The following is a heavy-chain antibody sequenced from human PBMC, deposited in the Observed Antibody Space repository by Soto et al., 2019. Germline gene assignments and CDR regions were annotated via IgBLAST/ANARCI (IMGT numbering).Heavy chain of an antibody. J-gene: IGHJ5*02. CDR2: IYYSGST. D-gene: IGHD3-3*01. V-gene: IGHV4-39*01. Sequence: SETLSLTCTVSGGSISSSSYYWGWIRQPPGKGLEWIGSIYYSGSTYYNPSLKSRVTISVDTSKNQFSLKLSSVTAADTAVYYCARTFWSGYYVWFDPWGQGTLVT. CDR1: GGSISSSSYY. CDR3: ARTFWSGYYVWFDP.